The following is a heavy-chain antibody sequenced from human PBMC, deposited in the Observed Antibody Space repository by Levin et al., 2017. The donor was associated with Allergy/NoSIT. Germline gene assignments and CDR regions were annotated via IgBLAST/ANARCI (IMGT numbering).Heavy chain of an antibody. V-gene: IGHV4-34*01. D-gene: IGHD2-15*01. CDR3: ASLCGSCLRGYHY. CDR1: GGSFSGYY. Sequence: SQTLSLTCAVYGGSFSGYYWSWIRQPPGKGLEWIGEINHSGSTNYNPSLKSRVTISVDTSKNQFSLKLSSVTAADTAVYYCASLCGSCLRGYHYWGQGTLVTVSS. CDR2: INHSGST. J-gene: IGHJ4*02.